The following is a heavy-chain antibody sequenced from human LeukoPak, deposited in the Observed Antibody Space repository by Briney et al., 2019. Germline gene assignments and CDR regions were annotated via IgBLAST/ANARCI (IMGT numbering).Heavy chain of an antibody. CDR2: IGATGTST. J-gene: IGHJ4*02. D-gene: IGHD1/OR15-1a*01. CDR1: GFTFSSNA. CDR3: AKVWNSYYFDY. V-gene: IGHV3-23*01. Sequence: GGSLRLSCAASGFTFSSNAMRWVRQAPGKGLEWVSAIGATGTSTYYADSVKGRFTISRDNSKNMLYLQMNSLRAEDTALYYCAKVWNSYYFDYWGQGTLVAVSS.